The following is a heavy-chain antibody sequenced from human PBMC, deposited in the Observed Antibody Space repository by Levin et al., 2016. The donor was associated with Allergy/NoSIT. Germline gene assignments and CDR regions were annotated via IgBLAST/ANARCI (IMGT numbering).Heavy chain of an antibody. CDR2: IHNSGST. Sequence: SETLSLTCTVSGGPISSYFWSWIRQPPGKGLEWIGYIHNSGSTQYSPSFKSRVTILVDMSKNQFSLKLSSVTAADTAVYYCAIYGSGSHKYLHHWGQGTLVTVSS. CDR3: AIYGSGSHKYLHH. V-gene: IGHV4-59*08. D-gene: IGHD3-10*01. CDR1: GGPISSYF. J-gene: IGHJ1*01.